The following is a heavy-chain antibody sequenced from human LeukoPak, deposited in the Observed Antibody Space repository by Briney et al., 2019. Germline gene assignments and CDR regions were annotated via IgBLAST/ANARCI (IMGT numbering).Heavy chain of an antibody. Sequence: GGSLRLSCAASGFTFSNYGMHWVRQTPGKGLEWVTVMAHDGSVQYYTDSVKGRFTISRDNAKNSVYLQMKSLSADDTAVYYCAIFGGYSGYDLFDYWGQGALVTVSS. CDR3: AIFGGYSGYDLFDY. CDR2: MAHDGSVQ. D-gene: IGHD5-12*01. J-gene: IGHJ4*02. V-gene: IGHV3-30*03. CDR1: GFTFSNYG.